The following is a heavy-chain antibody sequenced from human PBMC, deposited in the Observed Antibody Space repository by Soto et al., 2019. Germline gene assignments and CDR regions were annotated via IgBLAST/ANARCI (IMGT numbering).Heavy chain of an antibody. CDR3: ARTTVNPPPYYYYYMDV. Sequence: GGSLRLSCAASGFTFSSYAMSWVRQAPGKGLEWVSAISGSGGSTYYADSVKGRFTISRDNSKNTLYLQMNSLRAEDTAVYYCARTTVNPPPYYYYYMDVWGKGTTVTVSS. D-gene: IGHD4-17*01. J-gene: IGHJ6*03. V-gene: IGHV3-23*01. CDR2: ISGSGGST. CDR1: GFTFSSYA.